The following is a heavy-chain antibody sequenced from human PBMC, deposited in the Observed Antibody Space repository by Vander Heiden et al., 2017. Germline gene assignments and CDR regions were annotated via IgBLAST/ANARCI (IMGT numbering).Heavy chain of an antibody. J-gene: IGHJ5*02. CDR1: GGSISSSSSS. Sequence: QLQLQESGPGLVKPSETLSLICTVSGGSISSSSSSWGGIRQPPGKGLAWIGSIYYIGSAYYNPSLKSRVTISADTSKNQFSLKLSSVTVADTAVYYCARAGYGSGNKNWFDPWGQGTLVTVSS. D-gene: IGHD3-10*01. CDR2: IYYIGSA. V-gene: IGHV4-39*01. CDR3: ARAGYGSGNKNWFDP.